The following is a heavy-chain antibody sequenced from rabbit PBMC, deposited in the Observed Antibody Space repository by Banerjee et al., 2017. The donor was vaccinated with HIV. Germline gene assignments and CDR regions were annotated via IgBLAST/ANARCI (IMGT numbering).Heavy chain of an antibody. CDR2: IDPFFGST. D-gene: IGHD6-1*01. J-gene: IGHJ4*01. CDR1: GFDFSNYG. CDR3: ARDWADSNGYSYAYDLNL. V-gene: IGHV1S7*01. Sequence: QLKETGGGLVQPGGSLKLSCKASGFDFSNYGVSWVRQAPGKGLEWIGYIDPFFGSTYYASWVNGRFTISSHNAQNTLYLQLNSLTAADTATYFCARDWADSNGYSYAYDLNLWGPGTLVTVS.